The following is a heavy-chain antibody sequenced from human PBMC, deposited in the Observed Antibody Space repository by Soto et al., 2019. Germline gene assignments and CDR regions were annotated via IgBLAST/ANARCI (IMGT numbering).Heavy chain of an antibody. CDR3: AKRVEYSSSSAYFDH. J-gene: IGHJ4*02. CDR2: ISPSGGDT. Sequence: LRLSCAASGFIFSGYAMSWVRQAPGKGLEWVSSISPSGGDTYDADSVKGRFAISRDNSKNTLSLQMNSLRAGDTAVYYCAKRVEYSSSSAYFDHWGRGTLVTVSS. CDR1: GFIFSGYA. D-gene: IGHD6-6*01. V-gene: IGHV3-23*01.